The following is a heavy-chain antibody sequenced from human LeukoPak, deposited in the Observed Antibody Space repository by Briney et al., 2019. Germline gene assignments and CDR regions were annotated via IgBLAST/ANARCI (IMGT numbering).Heavy chain of an antibody. CDR2: ISGSGGST. V-gene: IGHV3-23*01. CDR1: GFTFSSYA. Sequence: GGSLRLSCAASGFTFSSYAMSWVRQAPGKGLEWVSAISGSGGSTYYADSVKGRFTISRDNSKNTLYLQMNSLRAEDTAVYYCAKDLITSGGVIPHFDYWGQGTLVTVSS. CDR3: AKDLITSGGVIPHFDY. J-gene: IGHJ4*02. D-gene: IGHD3-16*02.